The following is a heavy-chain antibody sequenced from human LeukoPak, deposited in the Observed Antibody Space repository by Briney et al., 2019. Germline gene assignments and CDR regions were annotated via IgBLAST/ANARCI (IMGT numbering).Heavy chain of an antibody. CDR3: ARPAWGFRDPHFDY. V-gene: IGHV4-39*01. Sequence: PSETLSLTCTVSGGSISSSSYYWGWIRQPPGKGLEWIGSIYYSGSTYYNPSLKSRVTISVDTSKDQFSLKLSSVTAADTAVYYCARPAWGFRDPHFDYWGQGTLVTVSS. D-gene: IGHD3-10*01. J-gene: IGHJ4*02. CDR1: GGSISSSSYY. CDR2: IYYSGST.